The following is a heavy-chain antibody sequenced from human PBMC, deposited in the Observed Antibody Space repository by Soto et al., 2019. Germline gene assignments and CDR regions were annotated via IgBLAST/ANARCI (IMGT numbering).Heavy chain of an antibody. J-gene: IGHJ6*03. V-gene: IGHV3-23*01. Sequence: AGGSLRLSCAASGFTFSSYAMSWVRQAPGKGLEWVSAISGSGGSTYYADSVKGRFTISRDNSKNTLYLQMSSLRAEDTAVYYCAKAGYCRSATCATRYYYMDVWGKGTTVNVSS. D-gene: IGHD2-2*01. CDR2: ISGSGGST. CDR1: GFTFSSYA. CDR3: AKAGYCRSATCATRYYYMDV.